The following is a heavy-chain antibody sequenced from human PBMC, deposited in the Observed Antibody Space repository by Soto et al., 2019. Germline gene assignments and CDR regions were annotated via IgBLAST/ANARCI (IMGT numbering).Heavy chain of an antibody. V-gene: IGHV3-30-3*01. Sequence: QEQLVESGGDVVQPGRSLTLSCAASGFTFSANAIHWVRQAPGKGLEWVAVIAYDGTIKIYRDSVKGRFTISRDDSKSTLYLQMNRLRPEDTAVCYCSRDKIKGAPDYLDSWGQGTQVIVSS. J-gene: IGHJ4*02. D-gene: IGHD1-26*01. CDR2: IAYDGTIK. CDR1: GFTFSANA. CDR3: SRDKIKGAPDYLDS.